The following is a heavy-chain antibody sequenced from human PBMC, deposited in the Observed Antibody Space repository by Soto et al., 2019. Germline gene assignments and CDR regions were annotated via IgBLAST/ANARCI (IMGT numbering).Heavy chain of an antibody. Sequence: KTSETLSLTCTVSGGSISSSSYYWGWIRQPPGKGLEWIGSIYYSGSTYYNPSLKSRVTISVDTSKNQFSLKLSSVTAADTAVYYCARHFLGSAMISWGQGTLVTVSS. D-gene: IGHD3-22*01. CDR3: ARHFLGSAMIS. V-gene: IGHV4-39*01. J-gene: IGHJ5*02. CDR2: IYYSGST. CDR1: GGSISSSSYY.